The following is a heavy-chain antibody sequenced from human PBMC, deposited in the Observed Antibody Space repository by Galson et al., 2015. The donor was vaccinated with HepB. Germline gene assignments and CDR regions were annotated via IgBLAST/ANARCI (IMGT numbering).Heavy chain of an antibody. V-gene: IGHV1-69*13. CDR1: GGTFSSYA. Sequence: SVKVSCKASGGTFSSYAISWVRQAPGQGLEWMGGIIPIFGTANYAQKFQGRVTITADESTSTAYMELSSLRSEDTAVYYCARSVEGTYYDFWSGAGRYYYYGMDVWGQGTTVTVSS. J-gene: IGHJ6*02. CDR3: ARSVEGTYYDFWSGAGRYYYYGMDV. CDR2: IIPIFGTA. D-gene: IGHD3-3*01.